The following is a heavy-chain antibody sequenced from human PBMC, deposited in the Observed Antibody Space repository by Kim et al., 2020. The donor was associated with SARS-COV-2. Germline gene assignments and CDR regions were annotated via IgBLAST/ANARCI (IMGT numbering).Heavy chain of an antibody. J-gene: IGHJ6*02. CDR1: GGSFSGYY. Sequence: SETLSLTCAVYGGSFSGYYWSWIRQPPGKGLEWIGEINHSGSTNYNLSLKSRVTISVDTSKNQFSLKLSSVTAADTAVYYCARGPSLYSSSWNIYYYYGMDVWGQGTTVTVSS. CDR2: INHSGST. D-gene: IGHD6-13*01. V-gene: IGHV4-34*01. CDR3: ARGPSLYSSSWNIYYYYGMDV.